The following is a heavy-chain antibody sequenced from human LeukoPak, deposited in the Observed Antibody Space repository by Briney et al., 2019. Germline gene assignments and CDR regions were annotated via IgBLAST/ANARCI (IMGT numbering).Heavy chain of an antibody. D-gene: IGHD2-15*01. CDR1: GITFSTYA. V-gene: IGHV3-30*04. J-gene: IGHJ6*02. CDR2: ISYDGSEK. CDR3: ARGHCSGGSCYSVYYYYYGMDV. Sequence: GGSLRLSCEASGITFSTYAMHWVRQAPGKGLEWVAVISYDGSEKYYADSVKGRSTISRDNSKNTLDLQMNSLRGEDTAVYYCARGHCSGGSCYSVYYYYYGMDVWGQGTTVTVSS.